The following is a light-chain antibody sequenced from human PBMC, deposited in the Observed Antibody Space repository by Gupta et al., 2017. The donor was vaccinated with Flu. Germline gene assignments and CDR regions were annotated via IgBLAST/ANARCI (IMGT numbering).Light chain of an antibody. Sequence: SYELTQPPSVPVSPGQTARITCTGDAFPRQYAYWYQQKPGQAPVLVTYRDNERPSGIPERFSGSRSGTTVTLTISGVQTEDEADYYCQSADSSVTSLIFGGGTKLTVL. V-gene: IGLV3-25*03. CDR3: QSADSSVTSLI. CDR2: RDN. J-gene: IGLJ2*01. CDR1: AFPRQY.